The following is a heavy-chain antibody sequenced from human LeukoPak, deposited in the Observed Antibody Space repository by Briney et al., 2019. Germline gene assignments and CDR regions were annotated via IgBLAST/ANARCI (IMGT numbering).Heavy chain of an antibody. Sequence: AGGSLRLSCAASGFTFSSYAMSWVRQAPGKGLEWVSAISGSGGSTYYADSVKGRFTISRDNSKNTLYLQMNSLRADDTAVYYCARWYCSTTTCYYDYWGQGTLVTVSS. CDR1: GFTFSSYA. V-gene: IGHV3-23*01. CDR3: ARWYCSTTTCYYDY. CDR2: ISGSGGST. D-gene: IGHD2-2*01. J-gene: IGHJ4*02.